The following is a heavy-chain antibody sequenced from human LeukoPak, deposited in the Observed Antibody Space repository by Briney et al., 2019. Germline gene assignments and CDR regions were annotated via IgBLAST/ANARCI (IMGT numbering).Heavy chain of an antibody. V-gene: IGHV3-74*01. Sequence: PGGSLRLSCTASGHTFSTYWMHWVRQAPGKGLVWVAGIHSGGSIIYYADSVKGRFTISRDNAKNTLYLQMNSLRVEDTAGYYCVAEERDFDCWGQGVLVTVSS. CDR2: IHSGGSII. CDR1: GHTFSTYW. D-gene: IGHD1-26*01. J-gene: IGHJ4*02. CDR3: VAEERDFDC.